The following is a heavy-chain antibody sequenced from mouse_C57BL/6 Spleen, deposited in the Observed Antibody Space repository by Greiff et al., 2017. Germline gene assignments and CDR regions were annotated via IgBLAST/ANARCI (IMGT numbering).Heavy chain of an antibody. J-gene: IGHJ3*01. Sequence: QVQLQQPGAELVKPGASVKLSCKASGYTFTSYWMHWVKQRPGRGLEWIGRIDPNSGGTKYNEKFKSKATLTVDKPSSTAYMQLSSRTSEDAAVYYCARGAYGSSYPFAYWGQGTLVTVSA. V-gene: IGHV1-72*01. CDR1: GYTFTSYW. CDR3: ARGAYGSSYPFAY. D-gene: IGHD1-1*01. CDR2: IDPNSGGT.